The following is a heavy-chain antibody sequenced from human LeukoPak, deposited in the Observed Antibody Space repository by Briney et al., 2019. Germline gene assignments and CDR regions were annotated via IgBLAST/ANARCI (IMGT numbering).Heavy chain of an antibody. CDR3: ARCRSYMKGGYYDSSGYSYYYYGMDV. CDR2: IYYSGST. Sequence: PSETLSLTCTVSGGSISSGGYYWSWIRQHPGKGLEWIGNIYYSGSTYYNPSLKSRVTISVDTSKNQFSLKLSSVTAADTAVYYCARCRSYMKGGYYDSSGYSYYYYGMDVWGQGTTVTVSS. CDR1: GGSISSGGYY. D-gene: IGHD3-22*01. J-gene: IGHJ6*02. V-gene: IGHV4-31*03.